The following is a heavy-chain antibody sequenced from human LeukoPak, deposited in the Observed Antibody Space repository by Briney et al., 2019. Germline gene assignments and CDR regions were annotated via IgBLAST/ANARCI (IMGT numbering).Heavy chain of an antibody. V-gene: IGHV1-18*01. Sequence: EASVKVSCKASGYTFTSYGISWVRQAPGQGLEWMGWISAYNGNTNYAQKLQGRVTMTTDTSTSTAYMELRSLRSDDTAVYYCARLWNGPNVRSLQILGYSSPRRATYYFDYWGQGTLVTVSS. CDR2: ISAYNGNT. CDR1: GYTFTSYG. D-gene: IGHD6-13*01. J-gene: IGHJ4*02. CDR3: ARLWNGPNVRSLQILGYSSPRRATYYFDY.